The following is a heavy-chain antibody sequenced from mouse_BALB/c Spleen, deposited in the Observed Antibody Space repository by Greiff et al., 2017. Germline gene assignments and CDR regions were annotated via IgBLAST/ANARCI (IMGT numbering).Heavy chain of an antibody. CDR2: IWSGGST. V-gene: IGHV2-2*02. D-gene: IGHD1-1*01. J-gene: IGHJ3*01. CDR3: ARNSYYYGSSYLAD. Sequence: QVQLQQSGPGLVQPSQSLSITCTVSGFSLTSYGVHWVRQSPGKGLEWLGVIWSGGSTDYNAAFISRLSISKDNSKSQVFFKMNSLQANDTAIYYCARNSYYYGSSYLADWGQGTLVTVSA. CDR1: GFSLTSYG.